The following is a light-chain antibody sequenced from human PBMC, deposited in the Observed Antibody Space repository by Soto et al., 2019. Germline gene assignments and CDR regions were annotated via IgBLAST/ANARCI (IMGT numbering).Light chain of an antibody. V-gene: IGKV3-15*01. Sequence: EIVMTQSPATLSVSPGERTTLSCRASQRGGSNLAWYQQKPGQAPRLLIYGASTRATGIPARFSGSGSGTEFTLTISSLQSEDFAIYFCQQYNNWPPDRTFGQGTKVEIK. CDR2: GAS. J-gene: IGKJ1*01. CDR3: QQYNNWPPDRT. CDR1: QRGGSN.